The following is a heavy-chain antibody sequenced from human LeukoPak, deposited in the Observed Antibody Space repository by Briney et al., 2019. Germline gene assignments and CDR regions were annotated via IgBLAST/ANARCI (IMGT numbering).Heavy chain of an antibody. V-gene: IGHV4-39*07. CDR3: ARGLTIFGVVTTFDP. J-gene: IGHJ5*02. CDR1: GGSISSRNYY. Sequence: PSETLSLTCTVSGGSISSRNYYWGWIRQPPGKGLEWIGSIYHSGSTYYTSSLKSRVTISVDTSKNQFSLKLSSVTAADTAVYYCARGLTIFGVVTTFDPWGQGTLVTVSS. D-gene: IGHD3-3*01. CDR2: IYHSGST.